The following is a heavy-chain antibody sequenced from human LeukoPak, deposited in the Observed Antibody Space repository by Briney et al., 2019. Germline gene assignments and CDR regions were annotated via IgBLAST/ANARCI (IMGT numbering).Heavy chain of an antibody. CDR2: INPNSGGT. Sequence: VASVKVSCKASGYIFSGYHIHWVRQAPGQGLEWMGWINPNSGGTNYAQKFQGRVTMTRDTSISTAYMELSRLRSDDTAVYYCARDVGQLGLYNWFDPWGQGTLVTV. D-gene: IGHD6-6*01. CDR3: ARDVGQLGLYNWFDP. CDR1: GYIFSGYH. V-gene: IGHV1-2*02. J-gene: IGHJ5*02.